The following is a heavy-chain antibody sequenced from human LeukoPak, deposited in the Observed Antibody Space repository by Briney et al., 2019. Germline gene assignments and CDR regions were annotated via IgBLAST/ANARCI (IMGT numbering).Heavy chain of an antibody. CDR1: GGSISSYY. J-gene: IGHJ4*02. D-gene: IGHD1-26*01. V-gene: IGHV4-59*01. CDR3: ARAPSQISGSFNFDY. Sequence: SETLSLTCTVSGGSISSYYWSWIRQPPRKGLEWVGYIYYSGSTNYNPSLKSRVTLSVDTSKTQFSLKLSSVTAADTAVYYCARAPSQISGSFNFDYWGQGTLVTVSS. CDR2: IYYSGST.